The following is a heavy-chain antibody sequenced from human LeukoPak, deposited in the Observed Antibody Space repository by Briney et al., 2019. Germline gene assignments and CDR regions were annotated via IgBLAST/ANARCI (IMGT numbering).Heavy chain of an antibody. V-gene: IGHV1-69*13. CDR3: ARDSQYGGNSYYYYGMDV. Sequence: SVKVSCKASGGSFSKYEISWLRQAPGQGLEWMGGIIPLFGTPKYAQKFQGRVTITADESTSTAYMELSSLRSEDTAVYYCARDSQYGGNSYYYYGMDVWGQGTTVTVSS. CDR2: IIPLFGTP. J-gene: IGHJ6*02. D-gene: IGHD4-23*01. CDR1: GGSFSKYE.